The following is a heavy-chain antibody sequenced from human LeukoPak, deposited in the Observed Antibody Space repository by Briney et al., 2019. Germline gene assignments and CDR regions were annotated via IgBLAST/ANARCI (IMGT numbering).Heavy chain of an antibody. CDR1: GFTFSSYA. CDR2: ISDNNNTT. Sequence: GGSLRLSCIASGFTFSSYAMNWVRQAPGKGLEWVSVISDNNNTTYYADSVKGRFTISRDNSKNTLYLQMNSLRAEDTALYYCARDIKIAVAGSWDYWGQGTLVTVSS. J-gene: IGHJ4*02. D-gene: IGHD6-19*01. CDR3: ARDIKIAVAGSWDY. V-gene: IGHV3-23*01.